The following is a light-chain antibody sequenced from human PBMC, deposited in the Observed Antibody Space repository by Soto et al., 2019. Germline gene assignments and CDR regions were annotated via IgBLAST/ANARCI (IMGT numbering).Light chain of an antibody. V-gene: IGKV1-5*01. J-gene: IGKJ1*01. Sequence: GDRGTIACRASQSISSWLAWYQQKPGKAPKLLIYDASSLESGVPSRFSGRGSGTEFTLTISRLQPNDFPTYYCQQYNSYTFGQGTQVDIK. CDR2: DAS. CDR1: QSISSW. CDR3: QQYNSYT.